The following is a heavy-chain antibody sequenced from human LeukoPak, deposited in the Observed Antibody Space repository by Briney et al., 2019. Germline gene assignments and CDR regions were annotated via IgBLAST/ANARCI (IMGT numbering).Heavy chain of an antibody. CDR2: ISSSSSYT. CDR1: GXTFSDYY. V-gene: IGHV3-11*05. CDR3: ARGIRENYYDSSGYYTSDWFDP. Sequence: PGGSLRLSWAASGXTFSDYYMSWIRQAPGKGLEWVSYISSSSSYTNYADSVKGRFTISRDNAKNSLYLQMNSLRAEDTAVYYCARGIRENYYDSSGYYTSDWFDPWGQGTLVTVSS. J-gene: IGHJ5*02. D-gene: IGHD3-22*01.